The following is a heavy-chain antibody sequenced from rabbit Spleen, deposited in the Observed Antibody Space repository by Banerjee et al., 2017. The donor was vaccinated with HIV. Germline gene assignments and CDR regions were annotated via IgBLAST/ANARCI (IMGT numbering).Heavy chain of an antibody. D-gene: IGHD4-1*01. CDR1: GFDFSTYG. Sequence: QLEESGGDLVKPEGSLKLSCKASGFDFSTYGVNWVRQAPGKGLEWIGYIDPVFHIAVYASWVNGRFTISRDNAQNTLYLQLNSLTAADTATYFCVREVAGKFNLWGPGTLVTVS. CDR2: IDPVFHIA. J-gene: IGHJ4*01. V-gene: IGHV1S7*01. CDR3: VREVAGKFNL.